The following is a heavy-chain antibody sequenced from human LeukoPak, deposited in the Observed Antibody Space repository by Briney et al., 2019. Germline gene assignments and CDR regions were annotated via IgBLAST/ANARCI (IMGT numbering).Heavy chain of an antibody. CDR3: ARASKAGYTAMVPLDY. V-gene: IGHV3-30-3*01. D-gene: IGHD5-18*01. CDR2: ISYDGSNK. CDR1: GFTLSSYA. J-gene: IGHJ4*02. Sequence: GGSLRLSCAASGFTLSSYAMHWVRQAPGKGLEWVAVISYDGSNKYYADSVKGRFTISRDSSKNTLYLQMNSLRAEDTAVYYCARASKAGYTAMVPLDYWGQGTLVNVSS.